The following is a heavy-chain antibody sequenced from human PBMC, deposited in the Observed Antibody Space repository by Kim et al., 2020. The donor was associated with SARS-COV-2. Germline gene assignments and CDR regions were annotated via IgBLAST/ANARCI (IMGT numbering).Heavy chain of an antibody. CDR3: VRETRAGIDV. CDR2: ISTSSTFV. V-gene: IGHV3-21*06. D-gene: IGHD1-1*01. Sequence: GGSLRLSCEASGFTFSDYRMDWVRQAPGKGLEWVSSISTSSTFVSYADSLKGRLIVSRDNANNLLFLHMTSLRDEDTAVYYCVRETRAGIDVWRRGTADT. J-gene: IGHJ6*02. CDR1: GFTFSDYR.